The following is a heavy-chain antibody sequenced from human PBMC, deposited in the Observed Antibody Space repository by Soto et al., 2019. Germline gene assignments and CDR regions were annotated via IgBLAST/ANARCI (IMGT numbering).Heavy chain of an antibody. D-gene: IGHD1-26*01. CDR1: GFSFSDYY. Sequence: QVQLVESGGGLVKPGGSLRLSCAASGFSFSDYYMSWIRQAPGKGLEWVAYMSSSGDYTNYGVSVKGRFTISRDNARNPLLLQMNSLRVEDTAVLYCASWRPTGSSTGTLVNYWGQGTLATVSS. CDR2: MSSSGDYT. J-gene: IGHJ4*02. CDR3: ASWRPTGSSTGTLVNY. V-gene: IGHV3-11*05.